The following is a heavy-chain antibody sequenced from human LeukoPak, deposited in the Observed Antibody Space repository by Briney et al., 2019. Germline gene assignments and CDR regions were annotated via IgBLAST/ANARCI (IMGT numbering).Heavy chain of an antibody. Sequence: ASVKVSCKVSGYTLTELSMHWVRQAPGKGLEWMGGFDPEDGEAIYAQKFQGRVTMTEDTSTDTAYMELSSLRSEDTAVYYCATEGTIAVAGSFDYWGQGTLVTVSS. CDR1: GYTLTELS. V-gene: IGHV1-24*01. D-gene: IGHD6-19*01. J-gene: IGHJ4*02. CDR2: FDPEDGEA. CDR3: ATEGTIAVAGSFDY.